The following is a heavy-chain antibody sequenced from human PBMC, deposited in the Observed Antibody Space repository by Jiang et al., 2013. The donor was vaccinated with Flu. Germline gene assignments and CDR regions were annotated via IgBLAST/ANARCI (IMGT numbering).Heavy chain of an antibody. CDR2: INPNSGGT. Sequence: VKVSCKASGYTFTGYYMHWVRQAPGQGLEWMGRINPNSGGTNYAQKFQGRVTMTRDTSISTAYMELSRLRSDDTAVYYCARDRRDGYNSNFDYWGQGTLVTVSS. CDR3: ARDRRDGYNSNFDY. J-gene: IGHJ4*02. CDR1: GYTFTGYY. V-gene: IGHV1-2*06. D-gene: IGHD5-24*01.